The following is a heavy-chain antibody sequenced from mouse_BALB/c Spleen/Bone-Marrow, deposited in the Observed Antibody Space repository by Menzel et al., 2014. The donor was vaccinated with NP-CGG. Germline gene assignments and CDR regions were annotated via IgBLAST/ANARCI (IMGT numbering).Heavy chain of an antibody. Sequence: EVQLQQSGAELVKPGASVKLSCTASGFNIKDTYMHWVKQRPEQGLEWIGRIDPANGNIKYDPKFQGKATITADTSSNTAYLQLSSLTSEDTAVYYCARYYDYDIDYWGQGTTLTVSS. CDR2: IDPANGNI. CDR3: ARYYDYDIDY. CDR1: GFNIKDTY. V-gene: IGHV14-3*02. D-gene: IGHD2-4*01. J-gene: IGHJ2*01.